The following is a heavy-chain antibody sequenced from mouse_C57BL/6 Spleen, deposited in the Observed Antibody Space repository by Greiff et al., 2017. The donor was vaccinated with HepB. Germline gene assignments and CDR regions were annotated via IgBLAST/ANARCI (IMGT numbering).Heavy chain of an antibody. CDR2: INPNNGGT. V-gene: IGHV1-22*01. Sequence: EVQGVESGPELVKPGASVKMSCKASGYTFTDYNMHWVKQSHGKSLEWIGYINPNNGGTSYNQKFKGKATLTVNKSSSTAYMELRSLTSEDSAVYYCARAMGRGYFDYWGQGTTLTVSS. CDR1: GYTFTDYN. J-gene: IGHJ2*01. D-gene: IGHD4-1*01. CDR3: ARAMGRGYFDY.